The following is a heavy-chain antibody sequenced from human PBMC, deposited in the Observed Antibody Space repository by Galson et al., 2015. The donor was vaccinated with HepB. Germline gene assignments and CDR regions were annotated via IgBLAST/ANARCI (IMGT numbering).Heavy chain of an antibody. CDR1: GGSISSGSHY. CDR3: AREWEYCSSISCSPKPVSDL. J-gene: IGHJ3*01. D-gene: IGHD2-2*01. CDR2: IYYSGST. V-gene: IGHV4-31*03. Sequence: TLSLTCTVSGGSISSGSHYWSWIRQHPGKGLEWIGYIYYSGSTYYSPSLKSRVTMSVDTSNNQFSLKLSPVTAADTAVYYCAREWEYCSSISCSPKPVSDLCGHGTMVTVSS.